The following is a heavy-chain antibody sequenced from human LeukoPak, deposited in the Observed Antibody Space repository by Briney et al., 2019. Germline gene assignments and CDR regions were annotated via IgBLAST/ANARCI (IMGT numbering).Heavy chain of an antibody. Sequence: PSETLSLTCTVSGGSISSSSYFWVWIRQPPGKGLEWIGSIYYSGSTYYNPSLKSRVTISVDTSKNQFSLKLSSVTAADTAMYFCARFGLTSSLDYWGQGTLVTVSS. CDR1: GGSISSSSYF. V-gene: IGHV4-39*07. J-gene: IGHJ4*02. CDR2: IYYSGST. CDR3: ARFGLTSSLDY. D-gene: IGHD2-2*01.